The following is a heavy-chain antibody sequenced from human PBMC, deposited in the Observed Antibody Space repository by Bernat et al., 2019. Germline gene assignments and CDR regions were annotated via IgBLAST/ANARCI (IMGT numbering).Heavy chain of an antibody. CDR2: INTDGSSI. V-gene: IGHV3-74*01. D-gene: IGHD1-26*01. CDR1: GFTFSSYW. J-gene: IGHJ6*02. Sequence: EVQLVESGGGLVQPGWSLRLSCATSGFTFSSYWMHWVRQAPGKGLVWVSRINTDGSSISYADSVKGRFTISRDNAKNTLYLQMNSLRAEDTAVYHCTRMYSGSHNPYNHYGMDVWGQGTTVTVSS. CDR3: TRMYSGSHNPYNHYGMDV.